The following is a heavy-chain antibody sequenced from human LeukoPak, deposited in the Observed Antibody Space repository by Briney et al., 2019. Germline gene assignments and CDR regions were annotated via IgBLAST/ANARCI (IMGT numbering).Heavy chain of an antibody. V-gene: IGHV3-7*01. D-gene: IGHD3-22*01. J-gene: IGHJ4*02. CDR3: ARDVERAYDSSGCSY. CDR2: IKQDGSEK. Sequence: GGSLRLSCAASGFTFSSYWMSWVRQAPGKGLEWVANIKQDGSEKYYVDSVKGRFTISRDNAKNSLYLQMNSLRAEDTAVYYCARDVERAYDSSGCSYWGQGTLVTVSS. CDR1: GFTFSSYW.